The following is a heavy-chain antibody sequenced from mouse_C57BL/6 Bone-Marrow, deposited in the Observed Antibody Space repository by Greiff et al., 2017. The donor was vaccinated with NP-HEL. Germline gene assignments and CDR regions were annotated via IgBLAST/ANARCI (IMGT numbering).Heavy chain of an antibody. Sequence: FQLQQSGPGLVQPSQSLSITCTVSGFSLTSYGVHWVRQSPGKGLEWLGVIWRGGSTDYNAAFMSRLSITKDNSKSQVFFKMNSLQADDTAIYYCAKNLGTGTIAWFAYWGQGTLVTVSA. D-gene: IGHD4-1*01. CDR1: GFSLTSYG. CDR3: AKNLGTGTIAWFAY. CDR2: IWRGGST. V-gene: IGHV2-5*01. J-gene: IGHJ3*01.